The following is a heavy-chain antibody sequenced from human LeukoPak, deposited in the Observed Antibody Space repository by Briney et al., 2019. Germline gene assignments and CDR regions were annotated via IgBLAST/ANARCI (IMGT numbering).Heavy chain of an antibody. D-gene: IGHD3-16*01. V-gene: IGHV7-4-1*02. Sequence: GASVKVSCTASGYTFTSYGISWVRQAPGQGLEWMGWINTNTGNPTYAQGFTGRFVFSLDTSVSTAYLQISSLKAEDTAVYYCARGPRGKYYYYGMDVWGQGTTVTVSS. J-gene: IGHJ6*02. CDR2: INTNTGNP. CDR3: ARGPRGKYYYYGMDV. CDR1: GYTFTSYG.